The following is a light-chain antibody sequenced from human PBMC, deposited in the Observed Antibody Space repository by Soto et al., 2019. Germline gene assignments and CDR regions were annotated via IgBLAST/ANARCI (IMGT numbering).Light chain of an antibody. CDR3: QQYGNSPFT. CDR2: GES. V-gene: IGKV3-20*01. CDR1: QSVSSSY. J-gene: IGKJ4*01. Sequence: EIVLTQSPGTLSLSPGERATLSCRASQSVSSSYLAWYQQKPGQAPRLLIYGESSRATGIPDRFSGSGSGTDFTLTISRLEPEESAVYYCQQYGNSPFTFGGGTNVEIK.